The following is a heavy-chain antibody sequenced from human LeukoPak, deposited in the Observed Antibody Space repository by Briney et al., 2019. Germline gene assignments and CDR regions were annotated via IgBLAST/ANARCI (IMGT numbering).Heavy chain of an antibody. J-gene: IGHJ5*02. V-gene: IGHV1-18*01. CDR2: ISTSNGDT. CDR1: GYTFTNSD. Sequence: GASVKVSCRXSGYTFTNSDITWVRQAPGQGIEWMGRISTSNGDTNYSAKLQGRVTMTTDTSTSTVYMELGSLTFDDTAVYFCARDPYHRLGPPLDLWGQGTLVTVSS. D-gene: IGHD1-14*01. CDR3: ARDPYHRLGPPLDL.